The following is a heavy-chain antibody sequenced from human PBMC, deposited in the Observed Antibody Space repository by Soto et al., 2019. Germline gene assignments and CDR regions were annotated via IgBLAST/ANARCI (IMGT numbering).Heavy chain of an antibody. Sequence: SETLSLTCTVSGGSISSSSYYWGWIRQPPGKGLEWIGSIYYSGSTYYNPSLKSRVTISVDTSKNQFSLKLSSVTAADTAVYYCAGYPTRRWLIDYWGQGTLVTVSS. D-gene: IGHD3-9*01. CDR3: AGYPTRRWLIDY. CDR2: IYYSGST. J-gene: IGHJ4*02. CDR1: GGSISSSSYY. V-gene: IGHV4-39*01.